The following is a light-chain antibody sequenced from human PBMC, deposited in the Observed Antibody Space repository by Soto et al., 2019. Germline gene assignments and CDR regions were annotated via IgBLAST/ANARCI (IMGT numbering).Light chain of an antibody. CDR1: SSEVGSYNL. Sequence: QSALTQPASVSGSPGQSITISCTGTSSEVGSYNLVSWYQQHPGKAPKFMIYGVTKRPSGVSNRFSGSKSGNTASLTISGLQAEDEADYYCCSYAGSNTYVFGTGTKLTVL. V-gene: IGLV2-23*02. J-gene: IGLJ1*01. CDR2: GVT. CDR3: CSYAGSNTYV.